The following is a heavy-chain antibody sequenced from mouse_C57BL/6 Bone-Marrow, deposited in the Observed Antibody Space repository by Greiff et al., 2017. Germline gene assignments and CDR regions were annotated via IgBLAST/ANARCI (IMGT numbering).Heavy chain of an antibody. D-gene: IGHD2-2*01. CDR3: ASKVIYYGSDVNWYFDV. Sequence: QVQLQQPGAELVRPGTSVKLSCKASGYTFTSYWMHWVKQRPGQGLEWIGVIDPSDSYTNYNQKFKGKATLTVDTSSSTAYMQLSSLTSEDSAVYYCASKVIYYGSDVNWYFDVWGTGTTVTVSS. J-gene: IGHJ1*03. CDR2: IDPSDSYT. V-gene: IGHV1-59*01. CDR1: GYTFTSYW.